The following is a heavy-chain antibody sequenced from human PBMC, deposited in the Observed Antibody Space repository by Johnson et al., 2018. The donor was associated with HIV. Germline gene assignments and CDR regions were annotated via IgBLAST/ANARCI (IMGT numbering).Heavy chain of an antibody. CDR1: GFTFSIYS. CDR2: ISYDGSNK. D-gene: IGHD2-2*01. CDR3: ARVAPAQDAFDI. J-gene: IGHJ3*02. V-gene: IGHV3-30*04. Sequence: QMLLVESGGGVVQPGRSLRLSCAASGFTFSIYSMHWVRQAPGKGLEWVAIISYDGSNKYYADSVKGRFTISRDNSKNTLYLQMNSLRAEDTAVYYCARVAPAQDAFDIWGQGTMVTVSS.